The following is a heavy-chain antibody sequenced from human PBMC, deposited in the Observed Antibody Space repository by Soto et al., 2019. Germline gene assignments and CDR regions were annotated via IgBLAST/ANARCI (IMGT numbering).Heavy chain of an antibody. CDR1: GFTFSSYG. CDR3: AKAPEELTSNFDY. Sequence: PGGSLRLSCAASGFTFSSYGMHWVRQAPGKGLEWVAVISYDGSNKYCADSVKGRFTISRDNSKNTLYLQMNSLRAEDTAVYYCAKAPEELTSNFDYWGQGTLVTVSS. CDR2: ISYDGSNK. D-gene: IGHD1-7*01. J-gene: IGHJ4*02. V-gene: IGHV3-30*18.